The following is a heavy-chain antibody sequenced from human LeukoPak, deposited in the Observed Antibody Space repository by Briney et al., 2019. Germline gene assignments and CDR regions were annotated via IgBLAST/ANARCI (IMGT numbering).Heavy chain of an antibody. CDR2: IYYSGST. D-gene: IGHD6-6*01. J-gene: IGHJ5*02. V-gene: IGHV4-59*01. Sequence: WETLSLTCTVSGASFNNSYWTWIRQPPGKGLEWIGFIYYSGSTTYSPSLTSRVTTSVDASKNQFSLKLSCVTAADTAVYYCARLSSLANIAARGRTWFDTWGQGSLVTVSS. CDR3: ARLSSLANIAARGRTWFDT. CDR1: GASFNNSY.